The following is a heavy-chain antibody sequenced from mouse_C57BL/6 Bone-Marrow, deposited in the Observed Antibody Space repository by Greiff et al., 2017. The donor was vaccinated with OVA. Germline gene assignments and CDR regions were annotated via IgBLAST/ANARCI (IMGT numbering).Heavy chain of an antibody. CDR2: IDPSDSYT. CDR3: ARSHYYGRSY. V-gene: IGHV1-59*01. J-gene: IGHJ3*01. D-gene: IGHD1-1*01. CDR1: GYTFTSYW. Sequence: QVQLQQPGAELVRPGTSVKLSCKASGYTFTSYWMHWVKQRPGQGLEWIGVIDPSDSYTNYNQKFKGKATLTVDTSSSTAYMQHSSLTSEDSAVYYCARSHYYGRSYWGQGTLVTVAA.